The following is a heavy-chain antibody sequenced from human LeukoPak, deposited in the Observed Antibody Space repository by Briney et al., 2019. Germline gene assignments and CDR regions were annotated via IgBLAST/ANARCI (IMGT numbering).Heavy chain of an antibody. D-gene: IGHD3-22*01. CDR2: INHSGST. V-gene: IGHV4-34*01. CDR3: ARGVVVIRY. CDR1: GGSFSGYY. J-gene: IGHJ4*02. Sequence: SETLSLTYAVDGGSFSGYYWSWRRQPREKGLEWTGVINHSGSTNYNPSLKSQVTISVDTSKNQFSLKLSSVPAADTAVYYCARGVVVIRYWGQGTLVTVSS.